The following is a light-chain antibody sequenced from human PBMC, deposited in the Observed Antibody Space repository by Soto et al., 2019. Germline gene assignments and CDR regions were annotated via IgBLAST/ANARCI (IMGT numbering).Light chain of an antibody. J-gene: IGLJ2*01. V-gene: IGLV2-23*01. CDR1: SSDVGRSNL. CDR3: CSYAGAVAYVA. CDR2: EGT. Sequence: QSVLTQPASVSGSPGQSITITCSGSSSDVGRSNLVSWYQQHPGKAPKLMIYEGTKRPSGVSDRFSGSKSDNTASLTISGLQAEDEADYYCCSYAGAVAYVAFGGGTKLTVL.